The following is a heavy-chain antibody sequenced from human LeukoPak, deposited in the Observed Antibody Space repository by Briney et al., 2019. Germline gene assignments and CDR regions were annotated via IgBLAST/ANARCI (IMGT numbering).Heavy chain of an antibody. CDR1: GFTFSNYW. J-gene: IGHJ4*02. Sequence: GGSLRLSCAASGFTFSNYWMHWVRQAPGKGLMWVSRIDTDGTDTAYADSVKGRFTISRDNAKNTLYLQMNSLRAEDTAVYYCAKEYSSGWYPVYYFDYWGQGTLVTVSS. CDR2: IDTDGTDT. V-gene: IGHV3-74*01. D-gene: IGHD6-19*01. CDR3: AKEYSSGWYPVYYFDY.